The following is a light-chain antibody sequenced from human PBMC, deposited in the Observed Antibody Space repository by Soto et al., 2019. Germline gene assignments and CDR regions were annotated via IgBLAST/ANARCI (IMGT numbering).Light chain of an antibody. J-gene: IGLJ1*01. V-gene: IGLV1-40*01. CDR2: GNS. CDR3: QSYDISLSGFHV. Sequence: VLTQPPSVSGAPGQRVTISCTGSISNIGAGYDVHWYQQLPGTVPKVLIYGNSNRPSGVPDRFSGSKSGTSASLAITGLQAEDEADYYCQSYDISLSGFHVFGTGTKLTVL. CDR1: ISNIGAGYD.